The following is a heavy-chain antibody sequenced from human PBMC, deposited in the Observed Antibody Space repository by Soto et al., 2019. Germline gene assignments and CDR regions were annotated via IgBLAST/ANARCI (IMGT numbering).Heavy chain of an antibody. Sequence: KTSETLSLTCTASGGSISSSSYYWGWIRQPPGKGLEWIGSIYYSGSTYYNPSLKSRVTISVDTSKNQFSLKLSSVTAADTAVYYCARLSISYAFDIWGQGTMVTVS. CDR3: ARLSISYAFDI. CDR2: IYYSGST. CDR1: GGSISSSSYY. V-gene: IGHV4-39*01. J-gene: IGHJ3*02. D-gene: IGHD1-20*01.